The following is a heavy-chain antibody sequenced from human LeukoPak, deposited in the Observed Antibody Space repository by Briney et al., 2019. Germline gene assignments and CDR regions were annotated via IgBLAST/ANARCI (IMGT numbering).Heavy chain of an antibody. CDR3: AKAMIVVVITAFDY. CDR1: GFTFSSYA. Sequence: GGSLRLSCVASGFTFSSYAMSWVRQAPGKGLEWVSAIIGSGDTTYYADSVKGRFTISRDNSKNTLYLQMNSLRAEDTAAYYCAKAMIVVVITAFDYWGQGTLVTVSS. D-gene: IGHD3-22*01. J-gene: IGHJ4*02. CDR2: IIGSGDTT. V-gene: IGHV3-23*01.